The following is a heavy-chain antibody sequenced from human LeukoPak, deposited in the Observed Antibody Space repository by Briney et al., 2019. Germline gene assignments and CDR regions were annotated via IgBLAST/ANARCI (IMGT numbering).Heavy chain of an antibody. CDR1: GGSISSYY. CDR3: ARDEAGSPPVD. Sequence: MASETLSLTCIVSGGSISSYYWSWIRQPPGKGLEWIGYSGSTNYNPSLKSRVTISVDTSKNQFSLKLSSVTAADTAVYYCARDEAGSPPVDWGQGTLVTVSS. CDR2: YSGST. V-gene: IGHV4-59*01. D-gene: IGHD3-10*01. J-gene: IGHJ4*02.